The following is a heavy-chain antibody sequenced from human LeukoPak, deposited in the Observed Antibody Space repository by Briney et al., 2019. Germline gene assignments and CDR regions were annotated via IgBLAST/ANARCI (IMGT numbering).Heavy chain of an antibody. D-gene: IGHD2-2*01. CDR2: IYPGDSDT. CDR1: GYSFTSYW. J-gene: IGHJ4*02. CDR3: ASLSEGVVPAARY. V-gene: IGHV5-51*01. Sequence: GESLKISCKGSGYSFTSYWIGWVRQMPGKGLEWMGIIYPGDSDTRYSPSFQGQVTISADKSITTAYLQWSSLKASDTAIYYCASLSEGVVPAARYWGQGTLVTVSS.